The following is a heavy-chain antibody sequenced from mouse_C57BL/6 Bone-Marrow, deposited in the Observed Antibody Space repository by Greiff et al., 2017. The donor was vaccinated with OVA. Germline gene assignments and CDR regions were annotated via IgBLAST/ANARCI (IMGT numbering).Heavy chain of an antibody. V-gene: IGHV2-9-1*01. J-gene: IGHJ4*01. CDR3: ARVRDHYDGYHNYYAMDY. Sequence: QVQLKESGPGLVAPSQSLSITCTVSGFSLTSYAISWVRQPPGKGLEWLGVIWTGGGTNYNSALKSRLSISKDNSKSQVFLKMNSLQTDDTARYYCARVRDHYDGYHNYYAMDYWGQGTSVTVSS. CDR2: IWTGGGT. D-gene: IGHD2-3*01. CDR1: GFSLTSYA.